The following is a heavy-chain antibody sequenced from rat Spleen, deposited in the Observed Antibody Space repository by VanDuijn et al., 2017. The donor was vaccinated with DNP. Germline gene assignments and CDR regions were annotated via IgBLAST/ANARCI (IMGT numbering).Heavy chain of an antibody. CDR3: ARPDY. V-gene: IGHV5-7*01. J-gene: IGHJ2*01. CDR2: INYDGSST. Sequence: EVQLVESGGGLVQPGRSLTVSCGASGFTFSDYNMAWVRQAPKKGLEWVATINYDGSSTHYRDSVKGRFTVSRDNAKSTLFLQMDSLRSEDTATYYCARPDYWGQGVMVTVSS. CDR1: GFTFSDYN.